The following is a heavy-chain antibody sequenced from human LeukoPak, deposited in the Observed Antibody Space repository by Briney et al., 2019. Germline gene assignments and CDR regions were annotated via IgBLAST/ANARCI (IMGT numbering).Heavy chain of an antibody. J-gene: IGHJ4*02. D-gene: IGHD6-19*01. CDR2: ISGSGSST. Sequence: PGGSLRLSCAASGFTFSSYAMSWVRQAPGKGLEWVSAISGSGSSTYYADSVKGRFTISRDNSKNTLYLQMNSLRAEDTAVYYCAKDGNSGWYLGFDYWGQGTLVTVPS. V-gene: IGHV3-23*01. CDR1: GFTFSSYA. CDR3: AKDGNSGWYLGFDY.